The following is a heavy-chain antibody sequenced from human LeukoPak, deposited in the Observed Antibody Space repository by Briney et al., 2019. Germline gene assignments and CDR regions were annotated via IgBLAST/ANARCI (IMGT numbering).Heavy chain of an antibody. CDR2: ISYDGSNK. D-gene: IGHD5-24*01. V-gene: IGHV3-30*18. J-gene: IGHJ4*02. CDR3: AKSATGRDGYNLPLN. CDR1: GFTFSSYG. Sequence: GGSLRLSCAASGFTFSSYGMHWVRQAPGKGLEWVAVISYDGSNKYYADSVKGRFTISRDSSKNTLYLQMNSLRAEDTAVYYCAKSATGRDGYNLPLNWGQGTLVTVSS.